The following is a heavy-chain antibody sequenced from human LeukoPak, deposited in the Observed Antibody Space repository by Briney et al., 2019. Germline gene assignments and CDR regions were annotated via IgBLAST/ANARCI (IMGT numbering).Heavy chain of an antibody. CDR3: ARVQGCSGGTCYFHY. CDR1: GFTFINYW. J-gene: IGHJ4*02. D-gene: IGHD2-15*01. V-gene: IGHV3-74*01. CDR2: INSDGSGT. Sequence: GGSLRLSCAASGFTFINYWMVWVRQAPGKGLLWVSRINSDGSGTTYADSVKGRFTISRDNAKNTVCLQMNSLRAEDTAVYYCARVQGCSGGTCYFHYWGQGTLVTVSS.